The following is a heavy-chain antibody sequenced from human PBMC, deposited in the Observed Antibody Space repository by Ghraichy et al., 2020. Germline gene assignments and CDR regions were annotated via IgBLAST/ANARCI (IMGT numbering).Heavy chain of an antibody. Sequence: GGSLRLSCAASGFTFSSYAMSWVRQAPGKGLEWVSAISGSGGSTYYADSVKGRFTISRDNSKNTLYLQMNSLRAEDTAVYYCAKGVEGIVVVITYFDYWGQGTLVTVSS. D-gene: IGHD3-22*01. V-gene: IGHV3-23*01. CDR3: AKGVEGIVVVITYFDY. CDR2: ISGSGGST. CDR1: GFTFSSYA. J-gene: IGHJ4*02.